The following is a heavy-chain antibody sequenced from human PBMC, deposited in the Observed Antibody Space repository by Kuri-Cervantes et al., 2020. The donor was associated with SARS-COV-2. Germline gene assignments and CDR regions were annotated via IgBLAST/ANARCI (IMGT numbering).Heavy chain of an antibody. CDR3: ARATGSYSNISFEI. J-gene: IGHJ4*02. V-gene: IGHV4-61*02. CDR2: VYTSGST. Sequence: SETLSLTCTVSGGSIGSGSYYWNWIRQPAGKGLEWIGRVYTSGSTNYNSSLKRRVAISLDTSTNQFSLRLTSVTAADTGFYYCARATGSYSNISFEIWGLGTLVTVSS. CDR1: GGSIGSGSYY. D-gene: IGHD2-15*01.